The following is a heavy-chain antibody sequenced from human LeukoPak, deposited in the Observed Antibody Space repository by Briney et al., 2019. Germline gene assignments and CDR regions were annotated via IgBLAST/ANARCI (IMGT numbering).Heavy chain of an antibody. CDR3: ARGGIAARLRD. CDR2: INHSGSI. J-gene: IGHJ1*01. V-gene: IGHV4-34*01. D-gene: IGHD6-6*01. CDR1: GGSFSGYY. Sequence: SETLSLTCVVNGGSFSGYYWSWIRQPPGKGLEWIGEINHSGSIFYNPSLKSRVTISVDTSKNQFSLKLSSVTAADTAVYYCARGGIAARLRDWGQGTLVTVSS.